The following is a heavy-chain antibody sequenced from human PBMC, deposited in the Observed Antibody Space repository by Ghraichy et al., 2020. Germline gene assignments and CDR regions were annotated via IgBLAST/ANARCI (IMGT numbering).Heavy chain of an antibody. CDR2: MYYRGTT. Sequence: SETLSLTCTVSGGSINKSNYYWGWIRQPPGKGLEWIGTMYYRGTTYYNPSLKSRVTISVDTSKNQFSLKLSSVTAADTAVYYCRCLGYTWGQGTLVTVSS. CDR3: RCLGYT. D-gene: IGHD3-16*02. CDR1: GGSINKSNYY. J-gene: IGHJ4*02. V-gene: IGHV4-39*01.